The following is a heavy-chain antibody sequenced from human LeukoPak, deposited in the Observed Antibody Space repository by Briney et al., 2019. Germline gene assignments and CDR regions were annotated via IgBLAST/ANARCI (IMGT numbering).Heavy chain of an antibody. V-gene: IGHV3-21*01. CDR3: ARGGSASGAPSSFDY. D-gene: IGHD1-26*01. J-gene: IGHJ4*02. CDR2: ISSSSSYI. Sequence: GGSLRLSCAASGFTFSSYSMNWVRQAPGKGLEWVSSISSSSSYIYYADSVKGRFTTSRDNAKNSLYLQMNSLRAEDTAVYYCARGGSASGAPSSFDYWGQGTLVTVSS. CDR1: GFTFSSYS.